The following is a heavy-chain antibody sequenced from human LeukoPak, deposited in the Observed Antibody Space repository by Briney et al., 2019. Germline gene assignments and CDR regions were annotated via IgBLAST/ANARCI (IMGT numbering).Heavy chain of an antibody. Sequence: GGSLRLSCAASGFTFSSFSMNWVRQAPGKGLEWVSSISSSSSYIDYADSVKGRFTVSRDNAQTSVYLRMNSLRADDTALYYCVKSHGAFDVWGQGTMVTVSS. V-gene: IGHV3-21*01. J-gene: IGHJ3*01. CDR3: VKSHGAFDV. CDR1: GFTFSSFS. CDR2: ISSSSSYI.